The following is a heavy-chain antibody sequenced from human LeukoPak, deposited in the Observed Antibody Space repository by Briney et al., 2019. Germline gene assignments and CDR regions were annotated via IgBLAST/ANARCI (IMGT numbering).Heavy chain of an antibody. CDR1: GGSISSGGYY. CDR3: ARDSADSSSWFDY. CDR2: IYYSGST. J-gene: IGHJ4*02. Sequence: SETLSLNCTVSGGSISSGGYYWSWIRQHPGKGLEWIGYIYYSGSTYYNPSLKSRVTISVDTSKNQFSLKLSSVTAADTAVYYCARDSADSSSWFDYWGQGTLVTVSS. D-gene: IGHD6-13*01. V-gene: IGHV4-31*03.